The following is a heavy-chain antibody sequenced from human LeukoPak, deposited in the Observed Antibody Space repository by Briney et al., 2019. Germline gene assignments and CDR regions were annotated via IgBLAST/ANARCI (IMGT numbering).Heavy chain of an antibody. CDR1: GGSFSGYY. CDR2: INHSGST. Sequence: SETLSLTCAVYGGSFSGYYWSWIRQPPGKGLEWIGEINHSGSTNYNPSLKSRVTISVDTSKNQFSLKLSSVTAADTAVYYCARGPTLGYCSGGSCYLRYYYYYGMDVWGQGTRSPSP. J-gene: IGHJ6*02. D-gene: IGHD2-15*01. CDR3: ARGPTLGYCSGGSCYLRYYYYYGMDV. V-gene: IGHV4-34*01.